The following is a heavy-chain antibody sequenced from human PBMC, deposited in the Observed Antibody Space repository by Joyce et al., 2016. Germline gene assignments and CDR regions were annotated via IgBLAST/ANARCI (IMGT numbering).Heavy chain of an antibody. Sequence: EVQLVESGGGLVQPGMSPSLSCAASGFTFSSYSMNWIRQAPGKGLEWVLYISSTGRTQSNADSVKGRFTIARDNGKNSLYLQMDRLTDADTAIYYCARDIYGDYSLDYWGQGTLVTVSS. CDR2: ISSTGRTQ. CDR3: ARDIYGDYSLDY. CDR1: GFTFSSYS. J-gene: IGHJ4*02. V-gene: IGHV3-48*02. D-gene: IGHD4-11*01.